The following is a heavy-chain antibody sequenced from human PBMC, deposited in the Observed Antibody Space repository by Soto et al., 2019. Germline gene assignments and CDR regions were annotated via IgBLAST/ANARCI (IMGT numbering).Heavy chain of an antibody. D-gene: IGHD1-1*01. CDR3: ASLQVPGNFDY. V-gene: IGHV4-39*01. Sequence: QLQLQESGPGLVKPSETLSLTCTVSGGSISSSNYYWAWVRQPPGKGLEWIGNIYYDGSTYYHPSFRSRLTVSVDTSKNQFSLKLTSLTAADTAMYYCASLQVPGNFDYWGQEPWSPSPQ. CDR2: IYYDGST. CDR1: GGSISSSNYY. J-gene: IGHJ4*01.